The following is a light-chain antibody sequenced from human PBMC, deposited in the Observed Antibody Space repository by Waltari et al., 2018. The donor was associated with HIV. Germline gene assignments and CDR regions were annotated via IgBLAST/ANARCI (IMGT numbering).Light chain of an antibody. CDR1: SSDVRIYNL. J-gene: IGLJ2*01. CDR3: CSYAGSFVV. CDR2: EGS. V-gene: IGLV2-23*01. Sequence: QSALNQPASVSGSPGPSITISCTATSSDVRIYNLLSWYQQYPGKAPKLMIYEGSKRPSGVSNRFSGSKSGNTASLTISGLQTEDEADYYCCSYAGSFVVFGGGTKLTVL.